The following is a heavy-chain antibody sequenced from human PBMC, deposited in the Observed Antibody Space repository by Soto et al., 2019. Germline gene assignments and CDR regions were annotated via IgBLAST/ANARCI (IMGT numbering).Heavy chain of an antibody. J-gene: IGHJ4*02. V-gene: IGHV4-34*01. CDR2: INHSGST. D-gene: IGHD3-10*01. Sequence: QVQLQQWGAGLLKPSETLSLTCAVYGGSFSGYYWSWIRQPPGKGLEWIGEINHSGSTNYNPSLKSRVTISVDTSKNQFSLKLSSVTAADTAVYYCARSRGYCAVSYPVAYWGQGTLVTVSS. CDR1: GGSFSGYY. CDR3: ARSRGYCAVSYPVAY.